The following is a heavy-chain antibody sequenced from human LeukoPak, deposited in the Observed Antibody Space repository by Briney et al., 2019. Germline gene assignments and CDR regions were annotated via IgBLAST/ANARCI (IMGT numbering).Heavy chain of an antibody. J-gene: IGHJ6*02. CDR2: IYYSGST. CDR1: GGSISSGGYY. Sequence: SQTLSLTCTVSGGSISSGGYYWSWIRQHPGKGLEWIGYIYYSGSTYYNPSLKSRVTISVDTFKNQFSLKLSSVTAADTAVYYCARGQGDSSGYSRDYYYYGMDVWGQGTTVTVCS. D-gene: IGHD3-22*01. CDR3: ARGQGDSSGYSRDYYYYGMDV. V-gene: IGHV4-31*03.